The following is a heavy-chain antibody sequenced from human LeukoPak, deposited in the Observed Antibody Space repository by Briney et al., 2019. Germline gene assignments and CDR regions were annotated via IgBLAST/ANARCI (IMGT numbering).Heavy chain of an antibody. Sequence: SETLSLTCTVSGGSISGYYWSWIRQPPGKGLEWIGYIYYSGSTNYKPSLESRVTISVDTSKDQFSLKLSSVTAADTAVYYCARGQAIFGVVPGAFDIWGQGTMVTVSS. CDR1: GGSISGYY. V-gene: IGHV4-59*12. D-gene: IGHD3-3*01. CDR3: ARGQAIFGVVPGAFDI. CDR2: IYYSGST. J-gene: IGHJ3*02.